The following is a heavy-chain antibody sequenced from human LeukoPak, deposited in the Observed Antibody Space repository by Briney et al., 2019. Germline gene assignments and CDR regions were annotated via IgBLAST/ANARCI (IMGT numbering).Heavy chain of an antibody. V-gene: IGHV4-4*02. J-gene: IGHJ4*02. CDR2: IYHSGST. CDR3: ARASYDSSGYSGLGEVDY. CDR1: GGSISNSNW. D-gene: IGHD3-22*01. Sequence: SETLSLTCAVSGGSISNSNWWNWVRQPPGKGLEWIGEIYHSGSTNYNPSLKSRVTISVDTSKNQFSLKLSSVTAADTAVYYCARASYDSSGYSGLGEVDYWGQGTLVTVSS.